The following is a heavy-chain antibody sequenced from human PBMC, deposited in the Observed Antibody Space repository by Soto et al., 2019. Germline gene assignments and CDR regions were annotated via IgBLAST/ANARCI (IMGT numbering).Heavy chain of an antibody. CDR2: INAGNGNT. CDR1: GYTFTSYA. J-gene: IGHJ5*02. V-gene: IGHV1-3*01. CDR3: ARDKEYHYDSSGYKLSFDP. D-gene: IGHD3-22*01. Sequence: ASVKVSCKASGYTFTSYAMHWVRQAPGQRLEWMGWINAGNGNTKYSQKFQGRVTITRDTSASTAYMELSSLRSEDTAMYYCARDKEYHYDSSGYKLSFDPWGQGTLVTVSS.